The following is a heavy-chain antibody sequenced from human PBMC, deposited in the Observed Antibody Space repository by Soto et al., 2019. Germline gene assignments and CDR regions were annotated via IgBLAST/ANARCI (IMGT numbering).Heavy chain of an antibody. D-gene: IGHD2-15*01. Sequence: PSETLSLTCTVSGGSISSGGYYWSWIRQHPGKGLEWIGYIYYSGSTYYNPSLKSRVTISVDTSKNQFSLKLSSVTAADTAVYYCARVGCSGGSCYMGAFDIWGQGTMVTGSS. J-gene: IGHJ3*02. V-gene: IGHV4-31*03. CDR3: ARVGCSGGSCYMGAFDI. CDR1: GGSISSGGYY. CDR2: IYYSGST.